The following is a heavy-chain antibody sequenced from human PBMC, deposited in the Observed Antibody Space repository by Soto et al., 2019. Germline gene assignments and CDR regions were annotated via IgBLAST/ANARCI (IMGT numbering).Heavy chain of an antibody. CDR1: GYTFTSYD. V-gene: IGHV1-3*01. Sequence: ASVKVSCKASGYTFTSYDINWVRQATGQRLEWMGWINASSGNTKYAQKFQGRVTITRDTSTSTAYMELSSLRSEDTAVYYCARKNGDAFDIWGQGTMVTVSS. CDR2: INASSGNT. J-gene: IGHJ3*02. CDR3: ARKNGDAFDI.